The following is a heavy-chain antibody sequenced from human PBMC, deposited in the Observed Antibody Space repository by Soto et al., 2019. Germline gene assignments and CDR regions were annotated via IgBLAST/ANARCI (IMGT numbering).Heavy chain of an antibody. Sequence: QVQLVESGGGVVQPGRSLRLSCAASGFTFSSYGMHWVRQAPGKGLEWVAVISYDGSNKYYADSVKGRFTISRDNSKNTLYLQMNSLRAEDTAVYYCAKATGGVIAKDAFDIWGQGTMVTVSS. CDR1: GFTFSSYG. D-gene: IGHD3-16*02. CDR2: ISYDGSNK. J-gene: IGHJ3*02. V-gene: IGHV3-30*18. CDR3: AKATGGVIAKDAFDI.